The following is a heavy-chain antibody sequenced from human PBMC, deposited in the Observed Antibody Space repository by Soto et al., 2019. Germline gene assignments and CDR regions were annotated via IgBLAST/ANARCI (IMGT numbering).Heavy chain of an antibody. CDR1: GYVFTGFY. D-gene: IGHD6-19*01. J-gene: IGHJ4*02. CDR2: IFPNSGAT. CDR3: AKGRGSGWAWYFDN. V-gene: IGHV1-2*02. Sequence: ASVKVSCKASGYVFTGFYLHWVRQAPGQGLEWMGWIFPNSGATNYAQKFQGRVTLTRDTSLSTGYMDLTRLTSDDTAVYYCAKGRGSGWAWYFDNWGQGTLVTVSS.